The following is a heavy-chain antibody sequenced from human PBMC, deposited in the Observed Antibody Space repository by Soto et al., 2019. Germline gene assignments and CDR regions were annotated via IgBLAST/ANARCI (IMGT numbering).Heavy chain of an antibody. V-gene: IGHV4-4*02. CDR1: GGSISSSNW. Sequence: QVQLQESGPGLVKPSGTLSLTCAVSGGSISSSNWWSWVRQPPGKGLEWIGEIYQSGTTNYNPSLKSRVTLSVVKSKNQFSLKLSSVTAAVTAGYYCARAAMGGSSWPFDYWGQGTLVTVSS. D-gene: IGHD6-13*01. CDR3: ARAAMGGSSWPFDY. J-gene: IGHJ4*02. CDR2: IYQSGTT.